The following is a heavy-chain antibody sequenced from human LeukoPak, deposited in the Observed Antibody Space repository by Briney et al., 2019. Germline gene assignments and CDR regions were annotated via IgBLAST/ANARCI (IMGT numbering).Heavy chain of an antibody. V-gene: IGHV3-66*01. CDR2: IYSGGST. CDR1: GFTVDSNY. D-gene: IGHD2-21*01. CDR3: AGARVFRAFDI. Sequence: PGGSLRLSCAASGFTVDSNYMIWVRQAPGKGLEWVSVIYSGGSTYYADSVEGRFTISRDNSKNTLYLQMNSLRAEDTAVYYFAGARVFRAFDIWGQGTMVTVSS. J-gene: IGHJ3*02.